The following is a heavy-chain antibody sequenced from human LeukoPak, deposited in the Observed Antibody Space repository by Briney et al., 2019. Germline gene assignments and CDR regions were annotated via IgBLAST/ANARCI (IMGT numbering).Heavy chain of an antibody. Sequence: KPSETLSLTCSVSGVSINPYYWSWIRQSAGKGPEWIGRVYASGTTNYHPSLNGRVTLSVDMSKNHFSLRLSSVTAADTAVYYCARDQGYTYGQTHYFDLWGQGILVTVSS. V-gene: IGHV4-4*07. J-gene: IGHJ4*02. CDR1: GVSINPYY. CDR3: ARDQGYTYGQTHYFDL. CDR2: VYASGTT. D-gene: IGHD5-18*01.